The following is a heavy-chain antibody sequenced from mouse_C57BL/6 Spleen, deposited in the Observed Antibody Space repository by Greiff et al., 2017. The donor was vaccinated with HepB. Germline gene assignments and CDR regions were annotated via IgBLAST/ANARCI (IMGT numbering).Heavy chain of an antibody. CDR3: ARENYSNSYFYY. CDR1: GYAFSSYW. J-gene: IGHJ2*01. D-gene: IGHD2-5*01. Sequence: VQLQESGAELVKPGASVKISCKASGYAFSSYWMNWVKQRPGKGLEWIGQIYPGDGDTNYNGKFKGKATLTADKSSSTAYMQLSSLTSEDSAVYFCARENYSNSYFYYWGQGTTLTVSS. CDR2: IYPGDGDT. V-gene: IGHV1-80*01.